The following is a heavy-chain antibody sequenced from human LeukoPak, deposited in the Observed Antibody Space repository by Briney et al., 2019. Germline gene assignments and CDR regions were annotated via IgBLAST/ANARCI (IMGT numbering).Heavy chain of an antibody. J-gene: IGHJ6*02. CDR3: ARDRGSGGYYYGMDV. D-gene: IGHD2-15*01. Sequence: GGSLRRSCAASGFTFSSYGMHWVRQAPGKGLEWVAVISYDGSNKYYADSVKGRFTISRDNSKNTLYLQMNSLRAEDTAVYHCARDRGSGGYYYGMDVWGQGTTVTVSS. V-gene: IGHV3-30*03. CDR1: GFTFSSYG. CDR2: ISYDGSNK.